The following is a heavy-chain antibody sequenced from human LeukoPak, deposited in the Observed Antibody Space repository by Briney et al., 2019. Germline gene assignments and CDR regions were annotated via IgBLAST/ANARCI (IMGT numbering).Heavy chain of an antibody. Sequence: SVKVSCKASGGTFSSYAISWVRQAPGQGLEWMGGIIPIFGTANYAQKFQGRVTITADKSTSTAYMELSSLRSEDTAVYYCASGIMLGTTGTTHPKKYYYYGMDVWGKGTTVTVSS. CDR1: GGTFSSYA. CDR3: ASGIMLGTTGTTHPKKYYYYGMDV. V-gene: IGHV1-69*06. CDR2: IIPIFGTA. J-gene: IGHJ6*04. D-gene: IGHD1-1*01.